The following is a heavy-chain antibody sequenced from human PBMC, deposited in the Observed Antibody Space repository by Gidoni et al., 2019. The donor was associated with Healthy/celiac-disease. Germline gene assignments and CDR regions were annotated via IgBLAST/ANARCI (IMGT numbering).Heavy chain of an antibody. CDR1: GGSISSYD. CDR3: ARDRAAAGNNWFDP. Sequence: QVQLQESGPGLVKPSETLSLTCTVSGGSISSYDWSWIRQPAGKGLEWIGRIYTSGSTNYNPSLKSRVTMSVDTSKSQFSLKLSSVTAADTAVYYCARDRAAAGNNWFDPWGQGTLVTVSS. J-gene: IGHJ5*02. V-gene: IGHV4-4*07. CDR2: IYTSGST. D-gene: IGHD6-13*01.